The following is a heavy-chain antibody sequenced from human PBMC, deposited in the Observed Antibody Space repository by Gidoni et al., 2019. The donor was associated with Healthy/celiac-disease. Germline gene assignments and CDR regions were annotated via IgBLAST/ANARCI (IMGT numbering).Heavy chain of an antibody. J-gene: IGHJ4*02. D-gene: IGHD6-13*01. Sequence: QVQLQESGPGLVKPSETLSLTCAVSGYSISSGYYWGWIRQPPGKGREWIGSIYHSGSTYYNPSLKSRVTISIDTSKNQFSLKLSSVTAADTAVYYCARGVAAAGISGWGQGTLVTVSS. V-gene: IGHV4-38-2*01. CDR1: GYSISSGYY. CDR3: ARGVAAAGISG. CDR2: IYHSGST.